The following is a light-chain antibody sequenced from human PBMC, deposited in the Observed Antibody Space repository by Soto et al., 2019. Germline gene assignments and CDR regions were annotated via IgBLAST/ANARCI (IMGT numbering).Light chain of an antibody. CDR3: SSFTSASTRI. CDR1: SSDIGASNF. Sequence: QSALTQPASVSGSPGQSISIPCTGTSSDIGASNFVSWYQQHPGKAPKVLIYGVTNRPSGVDYRFSGSKSGNTASLIISGLRPEDEADYYCSSFTSASTRIFGTGTKLTVL. J-gene: IGLJ1*01. CDR2: GVT. V-gene: IGLV2-14*03.